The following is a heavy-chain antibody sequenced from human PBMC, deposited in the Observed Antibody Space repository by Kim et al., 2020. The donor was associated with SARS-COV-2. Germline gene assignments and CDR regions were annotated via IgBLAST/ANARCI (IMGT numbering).Heavy chain of an antibody. V-gene: IGHV3-48*02. Sequence: GGSLRLSCAASGFTFSSYSMNWVRQAPGKGLEWVSYISSSSSTIYYADSVKGRFTISRDNAKNSLYLQRNSLRDEDKAVYYCARDFPNVLRYFDCEYYPDNWGPAALVTVST. CDR1: GFTFSSYS. D-gene: IGHD3-9*01. CDR2: ISSSSSTI. CDR3: ARDFPNVLRYFDCEYYPDN. J-gene: IGHJ4*02.